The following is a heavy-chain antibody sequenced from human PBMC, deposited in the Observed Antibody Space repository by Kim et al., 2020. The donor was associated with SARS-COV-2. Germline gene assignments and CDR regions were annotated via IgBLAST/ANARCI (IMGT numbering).Heavy chain of an antibody. J-gene: IGHJ4*02. CDR3: AKSLSGYCGGDCPFDY. CDR2: ISYDGSNK. D-gene: IGHD2-21*02. Sequence: GGSLRLSCAASGFTFSSYGMHWVRQAPGKGLEWVAVISYDGSNKYYADSVKGRFTISRDNSKNTLYLQMNSLRAEDTAVYYCAKSLSGYCGGDCPFDYWGQGTLVTVSS. CDR1: GFTFSSYG. V-gene: IGHV3-30*18.